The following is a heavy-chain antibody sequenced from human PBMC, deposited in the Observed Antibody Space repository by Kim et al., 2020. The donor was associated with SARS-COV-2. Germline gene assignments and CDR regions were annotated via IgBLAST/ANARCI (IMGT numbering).Heavy chain of an antibody. D-gene: IGHD3-9*01. J-gene: IGHJ3*02. CDR3: AKEGDWSDAFDI. CDR2: T. Sequence: TYYADSVKGRFTISRDNSKNTLYLQMNSLRAEDTAVYYCAKEGDWSDAFDIWGQGTMVTVSS. V-gene: IGHV3-23*01.